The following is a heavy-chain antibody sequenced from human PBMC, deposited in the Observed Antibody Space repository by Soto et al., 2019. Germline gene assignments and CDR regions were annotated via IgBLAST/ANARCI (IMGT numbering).Heavy chain of an antibody. J-gene: IGHJ5*02. D-gene: IGHD5-12*01. Sequence: DVQLLESGGGLVQPGGSLRLACAASGFSFNSSAMVWVSQAPGKGLEWVSVISARGGSSYFADSVKGRFTISRDNSKNVLSLEMNNLRAEDTAPYFCAKGSIEYSASVDRWGQGTLVLVSS. V-gene: IGHV3-23*01. CDR1: GFSFNSSA. CDR2: ISARGGSS. CDR3: AKGSIEYSASVDR.